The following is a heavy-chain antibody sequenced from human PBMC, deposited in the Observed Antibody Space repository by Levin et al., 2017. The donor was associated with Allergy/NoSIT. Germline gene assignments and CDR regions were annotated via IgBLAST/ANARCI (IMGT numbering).Heavy chain of an antibody. Sequence: PGGSLRLSCAASGFTFDDYAMHWVRQAPGKGLEWVSGISWNSGSIGYSDSVKGRFTISRDNAKNSLYLQMNSLRAEDTALDYCAKDIDTAMVKLDDAVDIWGQGTMVTVSS. CDR3: AKDIDTAMVKLDDAVDI. CDR2: ISWNSGSI. CDR1: GFTFDDYA. V-gene: IGHV3-9*01. D-gene: IGHD5-18*01. J-gene: IGHJ3*02.